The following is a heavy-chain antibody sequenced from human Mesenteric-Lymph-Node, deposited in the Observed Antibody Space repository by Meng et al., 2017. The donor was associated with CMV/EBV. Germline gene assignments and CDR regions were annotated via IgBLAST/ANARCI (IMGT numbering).Heavy chain of an antibody. Sequence: GESLKISCDASGFTFNSYGMHWVRQAPGKGLEWVAFVRYGESDRYYADFAKGRFTISRDTSKNTLYLQMNSLGAEDTAVYHCAKDGVSHRYFDNWGQGTLVTVSS. CDR1: GFTFNSYG. CDR2: VRYGESDR. V-gene: IGHV3-30*02. CDR3: AKDGVSHRYFDN. J-gene: IGHJ4*02. D-gene: IGHD3-16*01.